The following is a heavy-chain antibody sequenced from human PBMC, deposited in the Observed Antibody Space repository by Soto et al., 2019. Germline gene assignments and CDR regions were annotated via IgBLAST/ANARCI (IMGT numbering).Heavy chain of an antibody. CDR1: GFTFSSYG. CDR2: IWYDGSNK. CDR3: ASGSSGWSKPGENWFDP. D-gene: IGHD6-19*01. J-gene: IGHJ5*02. V-gene: IGHV3-33*01. Sequence: GGSLRLSCAASGFTFSSYGMHWVRQAPGKGLEWVAVIWYDGSNKYYADSVKGRFTISRDNSKNTLYLQMNSLRAEDTAVYYCASGSSGWSKPGENWFDPWGQGTLVTVSS.